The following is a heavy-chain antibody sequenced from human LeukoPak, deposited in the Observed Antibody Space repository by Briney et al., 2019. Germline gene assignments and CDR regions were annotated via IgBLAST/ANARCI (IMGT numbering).Heavy chain of an antibody. D-gene: IGHD2-15*01. V-gene: IGHV4-34*01. CDR1: GGSFSGYY. CDR3: ARTHCSGGSCYYYFDC. Sequence: SETLSLTCAVYGGSFSGYYWGWIRQPPGKGLEWIGEINHSGSTNYNPSLKSRVTISVDTSKNQFSLKLSSVTAADTAVYYCARTHCSGGSCYYYFDCWGQGTLVTVSS. CDR2: INHSGST. J-gene: IGHJ4*02.